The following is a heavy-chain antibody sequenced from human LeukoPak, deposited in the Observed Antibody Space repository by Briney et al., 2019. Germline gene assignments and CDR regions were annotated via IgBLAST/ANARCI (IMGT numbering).Heavy chain of an antibody. D-gene: IGHD3-10*01. V-gene: IGHV1-2*06. Sequence: ASVKVSGKASGYTFTGYYMHWVRQAPGQRLEWMGRIHANSGGTNYAQKFQGRVTMTRETSISTAYMELSRLRSDDTAVYYCARSYGSGSPNWFDPWGQGTLVTVSS. CDR2: IHANSGGT. J-gene: IGHJ5*02. CDR1: GYTFTGYY. CDR3: ARSYGSGSPNWFDP.